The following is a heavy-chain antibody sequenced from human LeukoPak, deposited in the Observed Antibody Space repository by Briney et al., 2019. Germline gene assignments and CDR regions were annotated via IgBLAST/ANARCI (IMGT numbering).Heavy chain of an antibody. CDR1: GFTFSSYA. CDR3: AKDPIRYCSSTSCPPFDY. V-gene: IGHV3-23*01. Sequence: PGGSLRLSCAASGFTFSSYAMSWVRQAPGKGLEWVSAISGSGGSTYYADSVKGRFTISRDNSKNTLYLQMNSLRAEDTAVYYCAKDPIRYCSSTSCPPFDYWGQGTLVTVSS. CDR2: ISGSGGST. J-gene: IGHJ4*02. D-gene: IGHD2-2*01.